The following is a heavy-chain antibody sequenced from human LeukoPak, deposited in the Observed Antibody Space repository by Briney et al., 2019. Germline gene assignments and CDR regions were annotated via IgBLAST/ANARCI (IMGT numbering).Heavy chain of an antibody. CDR3: AKPPTGADDIRDY. CDR1: GFTFSSYG. Sequence: GGSLRLSCAASGFTFSSYGMHWVRQAPGKGLEWVAVISYDGSNKYYADSVKGRSTISRDNSKNTLYLQMNSLRAEDTAVYYCAKPPTGADDIRDYWGQGTLVTVSS. J-gene: IGHJ4*02. V-gene: IGHV3-30*18. D-gene: IGHD7-27*01. CDR2: ISYDGSNK.